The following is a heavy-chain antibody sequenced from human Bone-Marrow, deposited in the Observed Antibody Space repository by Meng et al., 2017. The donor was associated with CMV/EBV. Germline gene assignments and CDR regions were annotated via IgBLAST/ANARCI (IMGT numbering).Heavy chain of an antibody. J-gene: IGHJ6*02. CDR2: IIPKFGSP. CDR3: ARELAEYYYYNMDV. V-gene: IGHV1-69*05. D-gene: IGHD6-6*01. CDR1: GGSFTNYA. Sequence: SVKVSCKASGGSFTNYAISWVRQAPGQGLEWMGGIIPKFGSPNYAQKFQGRVTITTDESTNTAYMELSSLRFEDTAVYYCARELAEYYYYNMDVWAQGTTVTVSS.